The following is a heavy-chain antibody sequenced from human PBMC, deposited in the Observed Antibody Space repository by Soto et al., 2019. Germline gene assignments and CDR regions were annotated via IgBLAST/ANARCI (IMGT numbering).Heavy chain of an antibody. CDR1: GYTFTGHW. D-gene: IGHD2-15*01. J-gene: IGHJ4*02. Sequence: GESLKISCKGSGYTFTGHWIGWVRLTPGRGLEWMGIIYPGHSESMYSPSFQGQVIMSVDESVNTAYLQWNSLKASDTAMYYCARHITHNRWSTLDYWGKWTLVTVSS. V-gene: IGHV5-51*01. CDR2: IYPGHSES. CDR3: ARHITHNRWSTLDY.